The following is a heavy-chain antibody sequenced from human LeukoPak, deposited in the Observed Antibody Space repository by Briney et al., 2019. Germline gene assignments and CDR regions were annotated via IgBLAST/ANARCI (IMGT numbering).Heavy chain of an antibody. V-gene: IGHV3-7*01. CDR3: ARDGGYCSSISCRYYYYYGMDV. Sequence: PGGSLRLSCAASGFTFSSYWMSWVRQAPGKGLEWVANIKQDGSEKYYVDSVKGRFTISRDNAKNSLYLQMNSLRAEDTAVYYCARDGGYCSSISCRYYYYYGMDVWGQGTTVTVSS. D-gene: IGHD2-2*01. CDR2: IKQDGSEK. CDR1: GFTFSSYW. J-gene: IGHJ6*02.